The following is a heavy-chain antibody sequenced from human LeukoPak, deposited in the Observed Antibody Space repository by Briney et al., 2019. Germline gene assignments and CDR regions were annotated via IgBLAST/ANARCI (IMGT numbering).Heavy chain of an antibody. CDR2: IRPEGTTT. J-gene: IGHJ4*02. CDR1: GFTFSTYC. CDR3: ARDLDRILFDY. D-gene: IGHD3-9*01. V-gene: IGHV3-74*03. Sequence: GGSLRLSCAASGFTFSTYCMHWVRHAPGKGLVWVARIRPEGTTTAYADSVKGRFTISRDNAKNTLFLQMNSLSAEDTAVYYCARDLDRILFDYWGEGTLVTVSS.